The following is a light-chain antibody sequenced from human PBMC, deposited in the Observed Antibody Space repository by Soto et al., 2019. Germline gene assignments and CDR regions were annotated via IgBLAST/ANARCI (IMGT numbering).Light chain of an antibody. Sequence: IQMTQSPSSLSASVGDRVTITCRASQSISIYLNWYQQKPGKASNLLIYAASSLQSGVPSRFSGSGSGTDFTLTISSLQPEDFATYYCQQSYSTPRTFGQGTKVDIK. CDR3: QQSYSTPRT. V-gene: IGKV1-39*01. CDR2: AAS. J-gene: IGKJ1*01. CDR1: QSISIY.